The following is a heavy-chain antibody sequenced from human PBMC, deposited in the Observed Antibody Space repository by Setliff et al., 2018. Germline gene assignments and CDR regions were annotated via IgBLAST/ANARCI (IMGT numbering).Heavy chain of an antibody. CDR3: ASGHRYGYLFEY. Sequence: PGGSLRLSCAASGFSFNKHAMHWVRQAPGKGLGWVSAITDDGGTTHYAGSVKGRFTISRDNAKNSVYLQMNSLRAEDTAVYYCASGHRYGYLFEYWGQGTLVTVS. CDR2: ITDDGGTT. D-gene: IGHD5-18*01. V-gene: IGHV3-23*01. CDR1: GFSFNKHA. J-gene: IGHJ4*02.